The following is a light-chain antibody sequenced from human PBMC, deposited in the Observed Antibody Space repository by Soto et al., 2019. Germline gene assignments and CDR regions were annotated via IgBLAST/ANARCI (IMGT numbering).Light chain of an antibody. J-gene: IGKJ5*01. CDR3: QKANSFPLN. V-gene: IGKV1-12*01. Sequence: DIQITHSPSSVSASVVDRVTSTFLASQCISSWLALYQQKPGKAPKLLIYAASSLQSGVPSRFSGSGSGTVFTLTISSLQPEDFATYYCQKANSFPLNFGQGTRLEIK. CDR2: AAS. CDR1: QCISSW.